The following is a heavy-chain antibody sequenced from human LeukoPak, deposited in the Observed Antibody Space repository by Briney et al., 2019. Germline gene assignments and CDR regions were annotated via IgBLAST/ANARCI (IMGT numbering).Heavy chain of an antibody. D-gene: IGHD4-11*01. CDR1: GFIFSSYG. CDR3: AKDDINYQFDP. CDR2: IGYDGSNK. Sequence: PGGSLRLSCAASGFIFSSYGMHWVRQAPGKGLEWVAFIGYDGSNKDSADSVRGRFTISRDNSKNTLFLQMNSLKAEDTAVYYCAKDDINYQFDPWGQGTLVTVSS. J-gene: IGHJ5*02. V-gene: IGHV3-30*02.